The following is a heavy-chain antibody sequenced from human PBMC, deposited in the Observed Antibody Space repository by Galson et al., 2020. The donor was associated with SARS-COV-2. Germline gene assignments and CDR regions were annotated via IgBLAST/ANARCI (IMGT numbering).Heavy chain of an antibody. CDR3: ARDRFARHYDILTGELDY. J-gene: IGHJ4*02. V-gene: IGHV3-30-3*01. D-gene: IGHD3-9*01. CDR2: ISYDGSNK. Sequence: GESLKISCAASGFTFSSYAMHWVRQAPGKGLEWVAVISYDGSNKYYADSVKGRFTISRDNSKNTLYLQMNSLRAEDTAVYYCARDRFARHYDILTGELDYGGQGTLVTVSS. CDR1: GFTFSSYA.